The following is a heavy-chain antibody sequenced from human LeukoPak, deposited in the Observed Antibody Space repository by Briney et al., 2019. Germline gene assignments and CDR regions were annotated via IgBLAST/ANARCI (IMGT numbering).Heavy chain of an antibody. CDR3: ARVGGYYPDNWFDP. CDR1: GFTFTSHD. V-gene: IGHV1-2*06. D-gene: IGHD3-3*01. Sequence: ASVKVSCKASGFTFTSHDYNWVRQATGQGLEWMGRINPNSGGTNYAQKFQGRVTMTRDTSISTAYMELSRLRSDDTAVYYCARVGGYYPDNWFDPWGQGTLVTVSS. J-gene: IGHJ5*02. CDR2: INPNSGGT.